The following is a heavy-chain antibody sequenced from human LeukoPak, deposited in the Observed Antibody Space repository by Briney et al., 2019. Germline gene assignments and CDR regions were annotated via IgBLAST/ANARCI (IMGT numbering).Heavy chain of an antibody. CDR3: ARAARGYSFGYGYSYYYYMDV. CDR1: GGSFSGYY. D-gene: IGHD5-18*01. Sequence: PSETLSLTCAVYGGSFSGYYWSWIRQPPGKGLEWIGEINHSGSTNYNPSLKSRVTISVDTSNNQFSLNLNSVTAADTAVYYCARAARGYSFGYGYSYYYYMDVWGKGTTVIVSS. J-gene: IGHJ6*03. CDR2: INHSGST. V-gene: IGHV4-34*01.